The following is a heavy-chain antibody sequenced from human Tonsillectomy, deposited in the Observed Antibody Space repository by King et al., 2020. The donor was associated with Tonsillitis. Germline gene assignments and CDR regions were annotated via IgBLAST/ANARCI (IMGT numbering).Heavy chain of an antibody. Sequence: VQLVESGGGLIQPGGSLRLSCAASGFTFSSYAMSWVRQAPGKGLEWVSGISGGGSSTYYADYEKGRFAICRDNYKNNLYLQMNSLRAEGTAVYYCATDRDFWRPHGMDVWGQGTTVTVS. CDR2: ISGGGSST. J-gene: IGHJ6*02. CDR3: ATDRDFWRPHGMDV. V-gene: IGHV3-23*04. D-gene: IGHD3-3*01. CDR1: GFTFSSYA.